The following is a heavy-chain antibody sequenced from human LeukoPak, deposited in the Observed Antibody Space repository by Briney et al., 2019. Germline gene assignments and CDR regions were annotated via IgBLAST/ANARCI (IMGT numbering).Heavy chain of an antibody. D-gene: IGHD1-14*01. CDR1: GGSISSSSYY. Sequence: PSETLSLTCIVSGGSISSSSYYWGWIRQPPGKGLEWIGSIHYSGSTYYNPSLKSRVTISVDTSKNQFSLKLSSVTAADTAVYYCARLPEFHAGYSFYYMDVWGKGTTVTISS. CDR2: IHYSGST. J-gene: IGHJ6*03. CDR3: ARLPEFHAGYSFYYMDV. V-gene: IGHV4-39*01.